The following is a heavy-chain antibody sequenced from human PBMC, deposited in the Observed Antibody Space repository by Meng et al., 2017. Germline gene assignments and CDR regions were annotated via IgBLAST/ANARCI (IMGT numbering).Heavy chain of an antibody. CDR2: IIPIFGTA. V-gene: IGHV1-69*05. CDR3: ARVVSYDSSGYQGAFDY. J-gene: IGHJ4*02. CDR1: GGTFSSYA. Sequence: SVKVSCKASGGTFSSYAISWVRQAPGQGLEWMGGIIPIFGTANYAQKFQGRVTITTDESTSTAYMELSSLRSEDTAVYYCARVVSYDSSGYQGAFDYWGQGTLVTVPQ. D-gene: IGHD3-22*01.